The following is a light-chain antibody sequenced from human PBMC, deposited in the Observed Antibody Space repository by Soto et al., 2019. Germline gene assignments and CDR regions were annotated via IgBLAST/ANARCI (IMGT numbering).Light chain of an antibody. CDR2: GAS. J-gene: IGKJ1*01. CDR1: QSISSSY. V-gene: IGKV3-15*01. Sequence: EIVMTQSPATLSVSPGERATLSCRASQSISSSYLAWYQQKPGQAHRLLIYGASTRATGIPARFSGSGSGTEFTLTISSLQSEDFAVYYCQQYSNWPPWTFGQGTKVEIK. CDR3: QQYSNWPPWT.